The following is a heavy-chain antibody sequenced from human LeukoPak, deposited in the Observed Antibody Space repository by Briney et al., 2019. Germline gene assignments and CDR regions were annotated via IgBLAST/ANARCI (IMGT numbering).Heavy chain of an antibody. CDR3: TRAPVTTWAHDY. D-gene: IGHD4-17*01. CDR2: TNSDGSST. Sequence: PGGSLRLSCAASGFTFSSYWMYWVRQAPGKGLVWVSRTNSDGSSTTYADSVKGRFTISRDNDKNTLYLQMNSLRAEDTAVYYCTRAPVTTWAHDYWGQGTLVTVSS. J-gene: IGHJ4*02. CDR1: GFTFSSYW. V-gene: IGHV3-74*01.